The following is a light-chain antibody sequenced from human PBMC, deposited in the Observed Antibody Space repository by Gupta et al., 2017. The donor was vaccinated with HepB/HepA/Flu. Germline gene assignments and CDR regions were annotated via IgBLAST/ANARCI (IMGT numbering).Light chain of an antibody. CDR3: QHYDYSIPFS. J-gene: IGKJ4*01. V-gene: IGKV3-20*01. CDR1: QSFTSGY. CDR2: GAS. Sequence: EIVLTQSPGTLSLSPGERATLSCRASQSFTSGYLAWYQQKPGQAPRLLIYGASSRATDIPDRFSGSGSGTDFTLTISRLEPEDFAVYYCQHYDYSIPFSFGGGTKVEMK.